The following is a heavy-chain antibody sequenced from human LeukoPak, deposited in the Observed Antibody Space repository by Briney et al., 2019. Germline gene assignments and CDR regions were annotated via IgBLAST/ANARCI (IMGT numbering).Heavy chain of an antibody. CDR1: GYSFTSYW. CDR2: IYPGDSDT. CDR3: ARIGTYYYDSSGYYFDY. Sequence: GESLKISCKGSGYSFTSYWIGWVRQMPGKGLEWMGIIYPGDSDTRYSPSFQGQVTISADKSISTAYLQWSSLKASDTAMYYCARIGTYYYDSSGYYFDYWGQGTLVTVSS. V-gene: IGHV5-51*01. D-gene: IGHD3-22*01. J-gene: IGHJ4*02.